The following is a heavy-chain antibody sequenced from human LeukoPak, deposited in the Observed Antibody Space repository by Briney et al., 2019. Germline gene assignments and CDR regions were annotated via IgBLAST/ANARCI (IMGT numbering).Heavy chain of an antibody. CDR2: INHSGST. CDR1: GGSFSGYY. D-gene: IGHD3-9*01. V-gene: IGHV4-34*01. Sequence: SETLSLTCAVYGGSFSGYYWSWIRQPPGNGLEWIGEINHSGSTNYNPSLKSRVTISVDTSKNQFSLKLGSVTAADTAVYYCARGRGYEILTGYYRTRLYFDYWGQGTLVTVSS. J-gene: IGHJ4*02. CDR3: ARGRGYEILTGYYRTRLYFDY.